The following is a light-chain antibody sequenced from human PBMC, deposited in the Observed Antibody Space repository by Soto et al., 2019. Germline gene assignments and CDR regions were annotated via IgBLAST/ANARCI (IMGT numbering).Light chain of an antibody. Sequence: DNVFTQSPSTLSSFPGDRVTLSCRASQYINTRLAWYQHKPGQAPRLLIYDASSRATGIPDRFSGSGSGTDFTLTISRLEPEDFAVYYCQQYGSIPWTFGQGTKVDIK. CDR3: QQYGSIPWT. CDR2: DAS. V-gene: IGKV3-20*01. CDR1: QYINTR. J-gene: IGKJ1*01.